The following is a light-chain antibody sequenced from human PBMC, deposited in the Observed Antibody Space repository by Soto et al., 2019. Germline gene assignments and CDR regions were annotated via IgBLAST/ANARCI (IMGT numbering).Light chain of an antibody. CDR2: FGS. V-gene: IGLV1-40*01. CDR1: NSNLGAGYD. J-gene: IGLJ2*01. CDR3: SAWDDSLNGVV. Sequence: QSVLTQPPSVSGAPGQRVTISCTGNNSNLGAGYDVHWYQQLPGAAPKLVIFFGSHRPSGVSDRFSGSKSGSSASLAISGIQSEDEAEYYCSAWDDSLNGVVFGGGTKLTVL.